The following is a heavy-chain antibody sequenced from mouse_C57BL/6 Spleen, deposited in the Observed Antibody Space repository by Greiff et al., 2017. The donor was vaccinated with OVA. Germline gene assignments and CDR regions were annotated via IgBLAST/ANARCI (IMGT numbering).Heavy chain of an antibody. CDR3: ARAGGGYDYDAWFAY. D-gene: IGHD2-4*01. CDR1: GYAFSSSW. Sequence: QVQLKQSGPELVKPGASVKLSCKASGYAFSSSWMNWVKPRPGKGLEWIGRIYPGDGDTNYNGKFKGKATLTADKSSRTSYMQLSSLTTEDSAVYFCARAGGGYDYDAWFAYWGQGTLVTVSA. V-gene: IGHV1-82*01. J-gene: IGHJ3*01. CDR2: IYPGDGDT.